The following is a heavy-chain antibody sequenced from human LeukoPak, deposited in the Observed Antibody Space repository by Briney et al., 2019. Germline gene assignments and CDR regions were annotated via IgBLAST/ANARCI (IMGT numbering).Heavy chain of an antibody. CDR3: ARVRGVIVDYGMDV. V-gene: IGHV1-2*02. Sequence: ASVKVSCKASGYTFTGYYMLWVRQAPGQGLEWMGWINPNSGGTNYAQKFQGRVTMTRDTSISTAYMELSRLRSDDTAVYYCARVRGVIVDYGMDVWGQGTTVTVSS. CDR1: GYTFTGYY. CDR2: INPNSGGT. D-gene: IGHD3-10*01. J-gene: IGHJ6*02.